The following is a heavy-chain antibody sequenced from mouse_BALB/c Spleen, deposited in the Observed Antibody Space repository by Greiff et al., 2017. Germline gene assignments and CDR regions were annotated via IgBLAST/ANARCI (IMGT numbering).Heavy chain of an antibody. V-gene: IGHV8-12*01. CDR1: GFSLSTSGMG. J-gene: IGHJ4*01. CDR3: ARREDYYAMDY. Sequence: QVTLKESGPGILQPSQTLSLTCSFSGFSLSTSGMGVSWIRQPSGKGLEWLAHIYWDDDKRYNPSLKSRLTISKDTSRNQVFLKITSVDTADTATYYCARREDYYAMDYWGQGTSVTVSS. CDR2: IYWDDDK.